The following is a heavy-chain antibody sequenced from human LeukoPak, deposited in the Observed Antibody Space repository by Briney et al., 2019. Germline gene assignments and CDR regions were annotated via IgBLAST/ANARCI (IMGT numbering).Heavy chain of an antibody. D-gene: IGHD3-10*01. Sequence: SETLSLTCTVSGGSINSYYWSWIRQSAGKGLEWIGRIYDRGPAYYNPSLKSRFTISVDRPKNQFFLNVTSLTAADTAVYYCARSRQASGLFSFWGQGTPVVVSS. CDR1: GGSINSYY. CDR2: IYDRGPA. CDR3: ARSRQASGLFSF. J-gene: IGHJ4*02. V-gene: IGHV4-4*07.